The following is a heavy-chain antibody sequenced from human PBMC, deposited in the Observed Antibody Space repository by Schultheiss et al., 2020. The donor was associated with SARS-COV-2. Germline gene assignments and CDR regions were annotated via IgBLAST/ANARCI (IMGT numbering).Heavy chain of an antibody. CDR2: ISYDGSNK. J-gene: IGHJ4*02. V-gene: IGHV3-30-3*01. Sequence: GGSLRLSCAASGFTFSSYAMHWVRQAPGKGLEWVAVISYDGSNKYYADSVKGRFTISRDNSNNTLYLQMNSLRAEDTAVYYCARDPEWLDYFDYWGQGTLVTVSS. D-gene: IGHD6-19*01. CDR3: ARDPEWLDYFDY. CDR1: GFTFSSYA.